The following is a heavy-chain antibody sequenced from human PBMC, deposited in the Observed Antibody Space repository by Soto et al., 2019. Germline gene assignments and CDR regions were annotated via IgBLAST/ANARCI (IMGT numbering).Heavy chain of an antibody. D-gene: IGHD3-22*01. CDR1: GGPLSSGSYY. V-gene: IGHV4-61*01. J-gene: IGHJ4*02. CDR3: ARGPGSGYYFMPQVGPHSRGRKYYFDY. CDR2: IYYSGTT. Sequence: SETLSLTCTVSGGPLSSGSYYWSWIRQSPGQGLEWIGYIYYSGTTKYNPSLKSRVSISVDTSKNQFSLKLSSVTAADTAVYYCARGPGSGYYFMPQVGPHSRGRKYYFDYWGQGTLVTVSS.